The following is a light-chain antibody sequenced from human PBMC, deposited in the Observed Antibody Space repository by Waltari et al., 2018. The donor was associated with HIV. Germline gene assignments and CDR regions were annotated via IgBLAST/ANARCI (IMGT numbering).Light chain of an antibody. CDR2: AAS. J-gene: IGKJ3*01. CDR3: QQVNTAFT. V-gene: IGKV1-9*01. CDR1: QGISTY. Sequence: DIQWTQFPSFLSASVGDRVTITCRAGQGISTYLAWYQQKPGKAPKLLIYAASTLQSGVPSRFSGSGSGTEFTLTISSLQPEDFATYYCQQVNTAFTFGPGTKVEIK.